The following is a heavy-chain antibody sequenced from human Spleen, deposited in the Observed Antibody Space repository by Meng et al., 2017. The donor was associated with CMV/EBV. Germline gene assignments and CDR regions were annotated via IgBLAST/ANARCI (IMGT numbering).Heavy chain of an antibody. CDR1: GGSISSSSYY. Sequence: SETLSLTCTVSGGSISSSSYYWGWIRQPPGKGLEWIGSIYYSGSTYYNPSLKSRVTISVDTSKNQFSLKLSSVTAAGTAVYYCARLGYCSSTSCYTGWFDPWGQGTLVTVSS. CDR2: IYYSGST. J-gene: IGHJ5*02. V-gene: IGHV4-39*07. D-gene: IGHD2-2*02. CDR3: ARLGYCSSTSCYTGWFDP.